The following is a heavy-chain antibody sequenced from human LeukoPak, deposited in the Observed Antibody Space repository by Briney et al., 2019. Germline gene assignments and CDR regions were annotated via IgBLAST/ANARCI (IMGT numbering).Heavy chain of an antibody. Sequence: PGGSLRLSCAASGFTFSSYGMHWVRQAPGKGPEWVAVISYDGSNKYYADSVKGRFTISRDNSKNTLYLQMNSLRAEDTAVYYCAKATSWYFYFDYWGQGTLVTVSS. V-gene: IGHV3-30*18. CDR2: ISYDGSNK. J-gene: IGHJ4*02. D-gene: IGHD6-13*01. CDR3: AKATSWYFYFDY. CDR1: GFTFSSYG.